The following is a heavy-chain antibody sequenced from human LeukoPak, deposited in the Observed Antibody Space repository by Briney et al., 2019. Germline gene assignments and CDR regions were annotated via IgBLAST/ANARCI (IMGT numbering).Heavy chain of an antibody. J-gene: IGHJ3*02. Sequence: PGGSLRLSCAASGFTFSSYEMNWVRQAPGKGLEWVSYISSSGSTIYYADSVKGRFTISRDNAKNSVYLKMNSLRAEDTAVYYCARDLGLAGWNDFLNDAFDIWGQGTMVTVSS. D-gene: IGHD1-1*01. CDR2: ISSSGSTI. V-gene: IGHV3-48*03. CDR3: ARDLGLAGWNDFLNDAFDI. CDR1: GFTFSSYE.